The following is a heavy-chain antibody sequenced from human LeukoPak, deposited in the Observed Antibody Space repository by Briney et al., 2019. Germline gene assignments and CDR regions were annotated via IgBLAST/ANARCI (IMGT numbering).Heavy chain of an antibody. D-gene: IGHD2-15*01. J-gene: IGHJ1*01. V-gene: IGHV3-7*01. CDR3: GNQCSGGTCPEH. CDR2: IQYDGNVK. Sequence: GGSLRLSCAASGFSIRRYWMTWVRRAPGKGLEWVGNIQYDGNVKHYVDSVRGRFTISRDNAKNSVYLQMNSLRAEDSAVYFCGNQCSGGTCPEHWGQGTQVTVSS. CDR1: GFSIRRYW.